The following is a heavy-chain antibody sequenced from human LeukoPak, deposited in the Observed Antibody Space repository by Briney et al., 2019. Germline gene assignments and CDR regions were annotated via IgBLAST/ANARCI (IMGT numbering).Heavy chain of an antibody. D-gene: IGHD6-19*01. CDR3: ARHKYSSGWPPEGAFDI. V-gene: IGHV1-2*02. CDR1: GYTFTGYY. CDR2: INPNSGGT. J-gene: IGHJ3*02. Sequence: ASAKVSCKASGYTFTGYYMHWVRQAPGQGLEWMGWINPNSGGTNYAQKFQGRVTMTRDTSISTAYMELSRLRSDDTAVYYCARHKYSSGWPPEGAFDIWGQGTMVTVSS.